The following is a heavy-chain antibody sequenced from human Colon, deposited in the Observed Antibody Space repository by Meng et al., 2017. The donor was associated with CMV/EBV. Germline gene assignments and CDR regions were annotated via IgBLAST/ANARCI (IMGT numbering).Heavy chain of an antibody. D-gene: IGHD1-20*01. CDR1: GLSFKSYA. CDR2: ISSGGDET. V-gene: IGHV3-23*01. CDR3: AREMGYNWDLDHPYGMDV. J-gene: IGHJ6*02. Sequence: GESLKISCAFSGLSFKSYAMSWVRQAPGQGLEWVAVISSGGDETYYADSVKGRFIVSRDNAKSTLFLQINGLGAEDTAVYYCAREMGYNWDLDHPYGMDVWGQGTTVTVSS.